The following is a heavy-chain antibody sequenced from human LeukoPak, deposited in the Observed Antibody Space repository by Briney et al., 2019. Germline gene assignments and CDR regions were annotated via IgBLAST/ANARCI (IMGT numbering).Heavy chain of an antibody. V-gene: IGHV3-30*04. CDR1: GFTFSSYA. D-gene: IGHD3-22*01. J-gene: IGHJ4*02. CDR3: ARSFSGYYYDYSGPRTSGFDY. Sequence: GRSLRLSCAASGFTFSSYAMHWVRQAPGKGLEWVAVISYDGSNKYYADSVKGRFTISRDNSKNTLYLQMNSLRDEVTVVYYCARSFSGYYYDYSGPRTSGFDYWGQGTLVTVSS. CDR2: ISYDGSNK.